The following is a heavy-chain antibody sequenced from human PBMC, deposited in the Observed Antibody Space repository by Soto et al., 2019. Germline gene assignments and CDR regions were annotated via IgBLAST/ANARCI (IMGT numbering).Heavy chain of an antibody. D-gene: IGHD3-16*02. CDR1: GFTVSSNY. CDR2: IYSGGST. Sequence: GGSLRLSCAASGFTVSSNYMSWVRQAPGKGLEWVSVIYSGGSTYYADSVKGRFTISRDNSKNTLYLQMNSLRAEDTAVYYCAREAIISFGGFIVISGLYAYWGQGSLVTVSS. CDR3: AREAIISFGGFIVISGLYAY. J-gene: IGHJ4*02. V-gene: IGHV3-66*01.